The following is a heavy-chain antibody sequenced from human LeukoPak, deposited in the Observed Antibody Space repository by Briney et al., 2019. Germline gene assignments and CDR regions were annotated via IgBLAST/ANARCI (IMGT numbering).Heavy chain of an antibody. V-gene: IGHV3-21*01. CDR3: AMLTGTTNYYYYYMDV. CDR2: ISSSSSYI. CDR1: GFTFSSYS. J-gene: IGHJ6*03. Sequence: PGESLRLSCAASGFTFSSYSMNWVRQAPGKGLEWVSSISSSSSYIYYADSVKGRFTISRDNAKKSLYLQMNSLRAEDTAVYYCAMLTGTTNYYYYYMDVWGKGTTVTISS. D-gene: IGHD1-20*01.